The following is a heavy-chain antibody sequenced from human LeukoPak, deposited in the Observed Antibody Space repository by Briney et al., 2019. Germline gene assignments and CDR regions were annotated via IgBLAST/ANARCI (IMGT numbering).Heavy chain of an antibody. J-gene: IGHJ4*02. D-gene: IGHD6-13*01. CDR2: INGGAGST. CDR1: GYTSTTYY. V-gene: IGHV1-46*01. Sequence: ASVKVSCKASGYTSTTYYMHWVRQAPGQGLEWMGIINGGAGSTTYAHQFQGRVTMTRDTSTSTAHMELSSLRSEDTAVYYCATAGTSFDSWGQGTLVTVSS. CDR3: ATAGTSFDS.